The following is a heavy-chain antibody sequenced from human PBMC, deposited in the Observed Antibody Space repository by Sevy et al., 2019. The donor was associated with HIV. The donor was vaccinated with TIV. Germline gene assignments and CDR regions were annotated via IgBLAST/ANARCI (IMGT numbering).Heavy chain of an antibody. Sequence: GGSLRLSCAASGFTFSSYSMNWVRQAPGKGLEWVSYISSSSSTIYYADSVKGRFTITRDNAKNSLYLQLKSLRDEDTAVYYCARAFRYYYVSSGYGYWFDPWGQGTLVTVSS. CDR1: GFTFSSYS. J-gene: IGHJ5*02. CDR3: ARAFRYYYVSSGYGYWFDP. V-gene: IGHV3-48*02. D-gene: IGHD3-22*01. CDR2: ISSSSSTI.